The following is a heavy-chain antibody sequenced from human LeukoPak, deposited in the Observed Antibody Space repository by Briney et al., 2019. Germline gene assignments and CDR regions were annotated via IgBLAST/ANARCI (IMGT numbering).Heavy chain of an antibody. J-gene: IGHJ4*02. CDR2: IYYSGST. D-gene: IGHD1-26*01. CDR1: GGSISSYY. CDR3: ARAAVVGATRGPWDY. V-gene: IGHV4-59*01. Sequence: PSETLSLTCTVSGGSISSYYWSWIRQPPGKGLEWIGYIYYSGSTNYNPSLKSRVTISVDTSKNQFSLKLSSVTAADTAVYYCARAAVVGATRGPWDYWGQGTLVTVSS.